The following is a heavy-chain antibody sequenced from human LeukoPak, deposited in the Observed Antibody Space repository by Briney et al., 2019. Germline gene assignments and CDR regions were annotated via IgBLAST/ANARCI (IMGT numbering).Heavy chain of an antibody. CDR3: ATRAPHSSGYYYVDAFDI. CDR2: FDPEDGET. CDR1: GYTLTELS. D-gene: IGHD3-22*01. V-gene: IGHV1-24*01. Sequence: ASVKVSCKVSGYTLTELSMHWVRQAPGKGLEWMGGFDPEDGETIYAQKFQGRVTMTEDTSTDTAYMELSSLRSEDMAVYYCATRAPHSSGYYYVDAFDIWGQGTMVTVSS. J-gene: IGHJ3*02.